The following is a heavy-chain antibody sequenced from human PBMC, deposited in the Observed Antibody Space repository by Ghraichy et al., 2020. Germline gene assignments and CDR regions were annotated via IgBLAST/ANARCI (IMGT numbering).Heavy chain of an antibody. CDR1: GGSFSVYY. CDR2: INHSGST. CDR3: AKAYCSGGSCYHDY. D-gene: IGHD2-15*01. Sequence: ESLNISCAVYGGSFSVYYWSWIRQPPGKGLEWIGEINHSGSTNYNPSLKSRVTISVDTSKNQFSLKLSSVTAADTAVYYCAKAYCSGGSCYHDYWGQGTLVTVSS. V-gene: IGHV4-34*01. J-gene: IGHJ4*02.